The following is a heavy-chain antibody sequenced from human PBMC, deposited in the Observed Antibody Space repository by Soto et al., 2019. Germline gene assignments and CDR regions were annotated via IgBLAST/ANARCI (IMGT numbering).Heavy chain of an antibody. CDR1: GGSIRNYY. D-gene: IGHD3-22*01. CDR3: ARDEYYDSNNWFEH. Sequence: PSETLSLTCTVSGGSIRNYYWSWIRQPAGKGLEWIGRVYSTGTTNYNPSLRSRVAMSVDTSKNQFSLRLDSATAADTATYFCARDEYYDSNNWFEHWGLGTLVTVSS. J-gene: IGHJ5*02. CDR2: VYSTGTT. V-gene: IGHV4-4*07.